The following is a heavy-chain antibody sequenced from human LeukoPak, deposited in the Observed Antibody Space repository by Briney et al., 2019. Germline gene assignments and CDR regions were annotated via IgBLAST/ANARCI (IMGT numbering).Heavy chain of an antibody. CDR3: ARDRHDFWSGYYGEGVPWFDP. D-gene: IGHD3-3*01. Sequence: AGRSLRLSCAASGFTFSSYAMHWVRQAPGKGLEWVAVISYDGSNKYYADSVKGRFTISRDNSKNTLYLQMNSLRAEDTAVYYCARDRHDFWSGYYGEGVPWFDPWGQGTLVTVSS. CDR2: ISYDGSNK. J-gene: IGHJ5*02. V-gene: IGHV3-30-3*01. CDR1: GFTFSSYA.